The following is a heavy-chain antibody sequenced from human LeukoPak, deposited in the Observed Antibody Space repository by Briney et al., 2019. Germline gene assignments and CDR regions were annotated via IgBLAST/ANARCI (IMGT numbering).Heavy chain of an antibody. J-gene: IGHJ6*02. CDR1: GYTFTSYG. Sequence: GASVKVSCKASGYTFTSYGISWVRQAPGQGLEWMGWISAYNGNTNYAQKLQGRVTMTTDTSTSTAYMELRSLRSDDTAVYYCARGPRLLWFGETTLDYYGMDVWGQGTTVTVSS. V-gene: IGHV1-18*01. D-gene: IGHD3-10*01. CDR2: ISAYNGNT. CDR3: ARGPRLLWFGETTLDYYGMDV.